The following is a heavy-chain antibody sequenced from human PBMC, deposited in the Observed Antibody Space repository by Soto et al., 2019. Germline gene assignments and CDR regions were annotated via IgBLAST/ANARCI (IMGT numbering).Heavy chain of an antibody. V-gene: IGHV1-24*01. D-gene: IGHD2-15*01. Sequence: ASVKVSCKVSGYTLTELSMHWVRQAPGKGLEWMGGFDPEDGETIYAQKFQGRVTMTEDTSTDTAYMELSSLRSEDTAVYYCATETKANTKVARKNWYFDLWGRGTLVTVSS. CDR2: FDPEDGET. J-gene: IGHJ2*01. CDR3: ATETKANTKVARKNWYFDL. CDR1: GYTLTELS.